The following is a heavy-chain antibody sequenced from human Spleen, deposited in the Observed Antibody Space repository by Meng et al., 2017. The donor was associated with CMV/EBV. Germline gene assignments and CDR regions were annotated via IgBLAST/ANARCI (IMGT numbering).Heavy chain of an antibody. CDR3: ARGSNDFWSGYSNWFDP. CDR1: GYTFSDHY. D-gene: IGHD3-3*01. J-gene: IGHJ5*02. CDR2: MNPNSGNT. Sequence: ASVKVSCKASGYTFSDHYLHWVRQAPGQGLEWMGWMNPNSGNTGYAQKFQGRVTMTRNTSISTAYMELSSLRSEDTAVYYCARGSNDFWSGYSNWFDPWGQGTLVTVSS. V-gene: IGHV1-8*02.